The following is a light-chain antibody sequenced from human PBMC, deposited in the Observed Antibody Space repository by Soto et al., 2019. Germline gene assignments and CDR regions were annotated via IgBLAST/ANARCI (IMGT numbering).Light chain of an antibody. CDR1: SSDVGAYKY. CDR2: EVS. V-gene: IGLV2-8*01. CDR3: TSYVGSNIWV. Sequence: QSALTQPPSASGSPGQSVTISCTGTSSDVGAYKYVSWYQQYTGKAPKLMIYEVSKRPSGVPDRFSGSKSGNTASLTVSGLQAEDEADYYCTSYVGSNIWVFGGGTQLTVL. J-gene: IGLJ3*02.